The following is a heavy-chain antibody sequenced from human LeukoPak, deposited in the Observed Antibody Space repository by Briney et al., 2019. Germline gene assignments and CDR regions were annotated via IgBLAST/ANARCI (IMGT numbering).Heavy chain of an antibody. Sequence: ASVKVSCKVFGYTLTELSMHWVRQAPGKGLEWMGGFDPEDGETIYAQKFQGRVTMTEDTSTDTAYMELSSLRSEDTAVYYCATDRSGSYRFDYWGQGTLVTVSS. J-gene: IGHJ4*02. D-gene: IGHD1-26*01. CDR1: GYTLTELS. CDR2: FDPEDGET. V-gene: IGHV1-24*01. CDR3: ATDRSGSYRFDY.